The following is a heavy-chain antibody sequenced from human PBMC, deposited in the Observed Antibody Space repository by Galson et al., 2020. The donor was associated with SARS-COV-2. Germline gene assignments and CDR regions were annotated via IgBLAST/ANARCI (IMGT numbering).Heavy chain of an antibody. CDR3: ARDIVVVPAAMEGGSYYYYGMDL. CDR2: INPSGGST. J-gene: IGHJ6*02. Sequence: ASVKVSCKASGYTFTSYYMHWVRQAPGQGLEWMGIINPSGGSTSYAQKFQGRVTMTRDTSTSTVYMELSSLRSEDTAVYYCARDIVVVPAAMEGGSYYYYGMDLWGQGTTVTVSS. D-gene: IGHD2-2*01. V-gene: IGHV1-46*01. CDR1: GYTFTSYY.